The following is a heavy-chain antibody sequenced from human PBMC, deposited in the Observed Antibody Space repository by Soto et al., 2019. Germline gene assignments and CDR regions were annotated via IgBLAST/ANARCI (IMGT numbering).Heavy chain of an antibody. CDR2: INHSGST. CDR3: ARDEPITIFGVVTGYYYYGMDV. V-gene: IGHV4-34*01. J-gene: IGHJ6*02. Sequence: SETLSLTCAVYGGSFSGYYWSWIRQPPGKGLEWIGEINHSGSTNYNPSLKSRVTISVDTSKNQFSLKLSSVTAADTAVYYCARDEPITIFGVVTGYYYYGMDVWGQGTTVTVSS. D-gene: IGHD3-3*01. CDR1: GGSFSGYY.